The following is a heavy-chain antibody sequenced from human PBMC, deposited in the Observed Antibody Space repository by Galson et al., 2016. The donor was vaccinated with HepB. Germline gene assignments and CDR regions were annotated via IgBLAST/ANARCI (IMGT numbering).Heavy chain of an antibody. Sequence: QSGAEVKKPGESLKISCKTYGYTFANSWIGWVRQTPGRGLEWMGVIYPDDSATRYSPSFQGQVSISVDKSINTAYLQWRSLEASDTATYYCARQHCSSASCYYYYGMDVWGQGTTVTVSS. J-gene: IGHJ6*02. CDR2: IYPDDSAT. CDR1: GYTFANSW. V-gene: IGHV5-51*01. CDR3: ARQHCSSASCYYYYGMDV. D-gene: IGHD2-2*01.